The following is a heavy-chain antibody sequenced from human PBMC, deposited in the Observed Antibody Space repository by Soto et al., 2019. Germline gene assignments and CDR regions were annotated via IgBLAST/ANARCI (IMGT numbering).Heavy chain of an antibody. V-gene: IGHV1-69*06. CDR1: GGTFSSYA. CDR3: ARGRITGTTGRFDY. J-gene: IGHJ4*02. CDR2: IIPIFRTA. D-gene: IGHD1-20*01. Sequence: SVKVSCKASGGTFSSYAISWVRQAPGQGLEWMGGIIPIFRTANYAQKFQGRVTITADKSTSTAYMELRSLRSEDTAVYYCARGRITGTTGRFDYLGQGTLVTLSS.